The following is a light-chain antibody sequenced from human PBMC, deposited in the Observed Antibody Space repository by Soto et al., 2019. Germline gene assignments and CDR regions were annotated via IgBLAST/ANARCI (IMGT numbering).Light chain of an antibody. V-gene: IGKV1-39*01. J-gene: IGKJ5*01. CDR1: QSISSY. CDR2: AAS. CDR3: QQSYSTLFT. Sequence: DIQMTQSPYSLSASVGDRVTITCRASQSISSYLNWYQQKPGQAPKLLIYAASSFQIGVPSRFSGSGSGTDFTLTISSLQPEDFATYYCQQSYSTLFTFGQGTRLEIK.